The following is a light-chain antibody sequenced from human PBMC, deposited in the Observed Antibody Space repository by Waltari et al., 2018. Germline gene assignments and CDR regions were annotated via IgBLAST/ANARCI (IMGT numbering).Light chain of an antibody. J-gene: IGLJ3*02. Sequence: QSALTQPPSASGSPGQSVTISCTGTSSDIGGYNYVSWYQQHPGKAPKLMMYEVTKRPAGVPDRFSASKSGYTASLTVSGLQAEDEADYYCSSFAGSTNWVFGGGTKLTVL. CDR1: SSDIGGYNY. CDR2: EVT. CDR3: SSFAGSTNWV. V-gene: IGLV2-8*01.